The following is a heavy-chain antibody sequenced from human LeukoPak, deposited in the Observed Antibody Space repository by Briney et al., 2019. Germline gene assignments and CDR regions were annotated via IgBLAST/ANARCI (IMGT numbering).Heavy chain of an antibody. V-gene: IGHV1-8*03. CDR2: MNPNSGNT. Sequence: ASVKVSCKASGYTFTSYGINWVRQATGQGLEWMGWMNPNSGNTGYAQKFQGRVTITRNTSISTAYMELSSLRSEDTAVYYCARLGIVVVPAGPGYYYYYMDVWGKGTTVTVSS. CDR3: ARLGIVVVPAGPGYYYYYMDV. J-gene: IGHJ6*03. CDR1: GYTFTSYG. D-gene: IGHD2-2*01.